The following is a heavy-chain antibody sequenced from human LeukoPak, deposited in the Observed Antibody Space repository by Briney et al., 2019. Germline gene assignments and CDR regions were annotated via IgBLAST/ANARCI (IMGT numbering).Heavy chain of an antibody. CDR1: GFTFSSYG. J-gene: IGHJ6*02. D-gene: IGHD2-15*01. Sequence: GGSLRLSCAASGFTFSSYGMHWARQAPGKGLERVAVISDDGSNKYYADSVKGRFTISRDNSKNTLYLQMNSLRAEDTAVYYCAKWGPNCSRGSCSIPSDGMDVWGQGTTVTVSS. CDR2: ISDDGSNK. V-gene: IGHV3-30*18. CDR3: AKWGPNCSRGSCSIPSDGMDV.